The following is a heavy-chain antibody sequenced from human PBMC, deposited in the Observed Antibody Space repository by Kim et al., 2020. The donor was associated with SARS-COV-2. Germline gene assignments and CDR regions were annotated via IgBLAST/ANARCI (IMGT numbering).Heavy chain of an antibody. V-gene: IGHV3-33*01. CDR3: ARDLNVYDYVWGSYRDYYYGMDV. CDR1: GFTFSSYG. CDR2: IWYDGSNK. D-gene: IGHD3-16*01. Sequence: GGSLRLSCAASGFTFSSYGMHWVRQAPGKGLEWMAVIWYDGSNKYYADSVKGRFTISRDNSKNTLYLQMNSLRAEDTAVYYCARDLNVYDYVWGSYRDYYYGMDVWGQGTTVTVSS. J-gene: IGHJ6*02.